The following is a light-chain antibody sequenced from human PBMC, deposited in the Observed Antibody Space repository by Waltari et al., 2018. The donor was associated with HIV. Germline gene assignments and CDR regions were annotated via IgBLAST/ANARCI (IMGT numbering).Light chain of an antibody. CDR1: SSDIGYYSY. V-gene: IGLV2-14*03. J-gene: IGLJ2*01. Sequence: QSALTQPASVSGSPGQSITISCTGTSSDIGYYSYVSWFQQQPGKAPKLISYESTYRPAGVSDRFSGSRSGNTASLTISGLQPEDEGHYHCASFTGANTRLFGGGTLVTVL. CDR3: ASFTGANTRL. CDR2: EST.